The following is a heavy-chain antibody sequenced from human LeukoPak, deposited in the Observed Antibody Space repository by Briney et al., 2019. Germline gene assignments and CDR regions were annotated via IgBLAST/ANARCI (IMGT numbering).Heavy chain of an antibody. CDR2: IYSGGST. CDR3: AREGGSDYYGSGSYPTV. V-gene: IGHV3-66*01. J-gene: IGHJ4*02. Sequence: GGSMRLSCAASGFTVSSNYMSWVRQAPGKGLEWVSVIYSGGSTYYADSVKGRFTISRDNSKNTLYLQMNSLRAEDTAVYYCAREGGSDYYGSGSYPTVWGQGTLVTVSS. D-gene: IGHD3-10*01. CDR1: GFTVSSNY.